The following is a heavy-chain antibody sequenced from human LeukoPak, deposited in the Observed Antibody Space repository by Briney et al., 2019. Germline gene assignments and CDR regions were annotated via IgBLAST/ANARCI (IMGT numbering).Heavy chain of an antibody. Sequence: SETLSLTRTVSGGSISSSSYYWGWIRQPPGKGLEWIGSIYYSGSTYYNPSLKSRVTISVDTSKNQFSLKLSSVTAADTAVYYCARRLWSQYYFDYWGQGTLVTVSS. V-gene: IGHV4-39*01. CDR1: GGSISSSSYY. CDR2: IYYSGST. J-gene: IGHJ4*02. D-gene: IGHD2-21*01. CDR3: ARRLWSQYYFDY.